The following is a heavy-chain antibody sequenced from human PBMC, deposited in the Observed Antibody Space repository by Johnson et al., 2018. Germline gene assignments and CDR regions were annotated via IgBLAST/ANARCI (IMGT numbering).Heavy chain of an antibody. CDR1: GFTFSDYY. CDR3: ARDFGPAYYYGRDV. V-gene: IGHV3-11*04. D-gene: IGHD3-3*01. CDR2: ISSSGSTI. Sequence: QVQLVQSGGGVVQPGRSLRLSCAASGFTFSDYYMSWIRQAPGKGLEWVSYISSSGSTIYYADSVKGRFTISRDNAKNSLYLQMNGRRAEDTAVYYRARDFGPAYYYGRDVWGQGTTVTVSS. J-gene: IGHJ6*02.